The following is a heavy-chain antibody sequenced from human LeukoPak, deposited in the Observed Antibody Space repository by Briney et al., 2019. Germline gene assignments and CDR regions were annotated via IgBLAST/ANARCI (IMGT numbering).Heavy chain of an antibody. CDR3: ARDADVDTAMVTLIYYYYYGMDV. CDR2: ISSSSSYI. CDR1: GFTFSSYA. V-gene: IGHV3-21*01. Sequence: PGGSLRLSCAASGFTFSSYAMSWVRQAPGKGLEWVSSISSSSSYIYYADSVKGRFTISRDNAKNSLYLQMNSLRAEDTAVYYCARDADVDTAMVTLIYYYYYGMDVWGQGTTVTVSS. D-gene: IGHD5-18*01. J-gene: IGHJ6*02.